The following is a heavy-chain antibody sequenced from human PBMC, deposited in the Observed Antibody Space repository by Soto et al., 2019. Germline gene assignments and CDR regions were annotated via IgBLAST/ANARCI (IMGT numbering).Heavy chain of an antibody. CDR3: AKDSEYSSSLGCMDV. J-gene: IGHJ6*02. CDR2: ISSSAFKT. D-gene: IGHD6-6*01. CDR1: GFTFSRFA. V-gene: IGHV3-23*01. Sequence: GGSLRLSCAASGFTFSRFAMNWVRQAPGKGLEWVSVISSSAFKTYYADSVKGRFTISRDNSKNTLYLQMNSLRAEDTAVYYCAKDSEYSSSLGCMDVWGQGTTVTVSS.